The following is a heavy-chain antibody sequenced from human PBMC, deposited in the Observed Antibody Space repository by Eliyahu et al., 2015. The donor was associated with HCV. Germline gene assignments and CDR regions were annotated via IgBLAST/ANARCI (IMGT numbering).Heavy chain of an antibody. CDR1: GFSFSSYA. D-gene: IGHD1-26*01. J-gene: IGHJ4*02. CDR2: ISYDGRNK. Sequence: QVQLVESGGGVVQPGRSLRLSCVVSGFSFSSYAMQWVRQAPGKGLEWVALISYDGRNKFYADSVKGRFTISRDNSKNTLYLQMNSLRPEDTAVYYCAKGYSGSYHVLDHWGQGTLVTVSS. V-gene: IGHV3-30*18. CDR3: AKGYSGSYHVLDH.